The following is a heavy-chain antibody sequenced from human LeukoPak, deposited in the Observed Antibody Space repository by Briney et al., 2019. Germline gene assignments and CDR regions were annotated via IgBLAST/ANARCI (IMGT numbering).Heavy chain of an antibody. CDR1: GGTFSSYA. CDR3: AREHYIAAHRAFDI. J-gene: IGHJ3*02. CDR2: IIPIFGTA. Sequence: SVKVSCKASGGTFSSYAISWARQAPGQGLEWMGRIIPIFGTANYAQKFQGRVTITTDESTSTAYMELSSLRSEDTAVYYCAREHYIAAHRAFDIWGQGTMVTVSS. V-gene: IGHV1-69*05. D-gene: IGHD6-6*01.